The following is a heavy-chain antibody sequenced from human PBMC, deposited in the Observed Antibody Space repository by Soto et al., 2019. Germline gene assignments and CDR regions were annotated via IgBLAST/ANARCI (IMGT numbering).Heavy chain of an antibody. V-gene: IGHV1-18*04. CDR2: IRAYNGNT. Sequence: ASVKVSCKASGYTFTSYGITWVRQAPVQGLEWMGWIRAYNGNTNYQQNLQDRVAMTTDTSTRTAYMELKSLKSDDTAVYYCAREFGDSDFRAVDYWGQGALVTVSS. CDR3: AREFGDSDFRAVDY. CDR1: GYTFTSYG. D-gene: IGHD2-21*01. J-gene: IGHJ4*02.